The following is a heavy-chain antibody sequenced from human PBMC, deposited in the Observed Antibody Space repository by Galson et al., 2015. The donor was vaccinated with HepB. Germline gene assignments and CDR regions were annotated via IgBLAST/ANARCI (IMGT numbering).Heavy chain of an antibody. CDR1: GFSFSSYG. J-gene: IGHJ3*02. V-gene: IGHV3-33*01. CDR3: ARDRRSSSRYNAFDI. CDR2: TWYDGMNK. D-gene: IGHD6-13*01. Sequence: SLRLSCAASGFSFSSYGTHWVRQAPGKGLEWVAVTWYDGMNKYYADSVKGRFTISRDNFKSTLYLQMNSLRAEDTAVYYCARDRRSSSRYNAFDIWGQGTMVTVSS.